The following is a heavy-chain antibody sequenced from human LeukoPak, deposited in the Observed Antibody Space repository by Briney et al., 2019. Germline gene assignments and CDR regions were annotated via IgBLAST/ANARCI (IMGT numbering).Heavy chain of an antibody. V-gene: IGHV4-34*01. CDR3: ARGWLQSGFDY. Sequence: SETLSLTCAVYGGSFSGYYWSWIRQPPGKGLEWIGEINHSGSTNYNPSLKSRVTISVDTSKNQFSLKLSSVTPEDMAVYYCARGWLQSGFDYWAQGTLVTVSS. CDR2: INHSGST. D-gene: IGHD5-24*01. J-gene: IGHJ4*02. CDR1: GGSFSGYY.